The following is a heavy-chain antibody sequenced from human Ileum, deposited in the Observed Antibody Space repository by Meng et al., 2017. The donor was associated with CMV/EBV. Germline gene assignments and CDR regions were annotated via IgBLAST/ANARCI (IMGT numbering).Heavy chain of an antibody. CDR3: LTGANYASYRVDY. CDR2: INPNSGDT. Sequence: QVQLVQSGAELEQHGASVNVSCKASGYSFNDYYIHWFRRAPGQGLEWMGWINPNSGDTNYSQTFQDRVTVTRDTSINTVYMDFRGLTSDDTAMYYCLTGANYASYRVDYWGQGTLVTVSS. J-gene: IGHJ4*02. CDR1: GYSFNDYY. V-gene: IGHV1-2*02. D-gene: IGHD2-2*01.